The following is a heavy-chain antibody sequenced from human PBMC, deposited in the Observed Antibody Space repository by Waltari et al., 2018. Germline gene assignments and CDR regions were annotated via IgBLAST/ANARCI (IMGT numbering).Heavy chain of an antibody. CDR1: GFTSIRSW. J-gene: IGHJ3*01. CDR3: ARAGLLGAFDV. D-gene: IGHD2-15*01. Sequence: EVQLVESGGGFVQPGGSLSLSCAASGFTSIRSWIHWVRQFPGKGIMWVSRNNNDGSSTVYADSVKGRFTISRDDAKNTVSLQMNNLSAEDTALYYCARAGLLGAFDVWGQGTMVTVSS. V-gene: IGHV3-74*03. CDR2: NNNDGSST.